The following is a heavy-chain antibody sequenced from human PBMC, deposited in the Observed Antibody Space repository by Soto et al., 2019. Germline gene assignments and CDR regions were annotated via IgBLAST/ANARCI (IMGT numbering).Heavy chain of an antibody. CDR2: ISAYNGNT. CDR3: ARDLVTGTEGGWSNWFDP. D-gene: IGHD1-7*01. CDR1: GYTFTSYG. V-gene: IGHV1-18*01. Sequence: QVQLVQSGAEVKKPGASVKVSCKASGYTFTSYGISWVRQAPGQGLEWMGWISAYNGNTNYAQMLQGRITMTTDTCASTGYMERGSLRSDDTAVYYCARDLVTGTEGGWSNWFDPWGQGTLVTVSS. J-gene: IGHJ5*02.